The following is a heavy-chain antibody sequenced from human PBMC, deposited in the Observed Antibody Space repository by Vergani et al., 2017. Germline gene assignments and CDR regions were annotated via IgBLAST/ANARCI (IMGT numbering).Heavy chain of an antibody. Sequence: QVQLQESGPGLVKPSQTLSLTCTVYGGSISRGGYYWSRLRPHPGKGLEWLGYIFYSGSPYYNLSLRSRVTISLDTSKNQFSLKPSSVTAADTAVYYCARDKGDDLLFWGYFDYGGEGWLVTVCS. CDR2: IFYSGSP. J-gene: IGHJ4*02. CDR1: GGSISRGGYY. CDR3: ARDKGDDLLFWGYFDY. V-gene: IGHV4-31*03. D-gene: IGHD3-10*02.